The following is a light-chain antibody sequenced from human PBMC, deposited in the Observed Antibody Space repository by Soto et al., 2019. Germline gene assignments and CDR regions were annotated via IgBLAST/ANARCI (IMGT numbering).Light chain of an antibody. J-gene: IGKJ4*01. Sequence: EIVLTQSPGTLSLSPGERATLSCRASQSVGNNYLAWYQQKPGQAPRFLIYHASNRATGIPDRFSSSGSGTDFTLTISRLEPEDFAVYYCQQYGSTPLTFGGGTKVEIK. CDR2: HAS. CDR3: QQYGSTPLT. CDR1: QSVGNNY. V-gene: IGKV3-20*01.